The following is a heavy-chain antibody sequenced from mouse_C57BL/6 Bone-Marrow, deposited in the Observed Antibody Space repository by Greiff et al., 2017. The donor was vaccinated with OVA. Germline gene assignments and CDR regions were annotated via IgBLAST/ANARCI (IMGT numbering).Heavy chain of an antibody. CDR3: ARRGIYYDYD. CDR1: GYTFTSYW. J-gene: IGHJ2*01. CDR2: IYPGSGST. Sequence: VQLQQPGAELVKPGASVKMSCKASGYTFTSYWITWVTQRPGQGLEWIGDIYPGSGSTNYNEKFKSKATLTVDTSSSTAYMQLSSLTSEDSAVYYCARRGIYYDYDWGQGTTLTVSS. D-gene: IGHD2-4*01. V-gene: IGHV1-55*01.